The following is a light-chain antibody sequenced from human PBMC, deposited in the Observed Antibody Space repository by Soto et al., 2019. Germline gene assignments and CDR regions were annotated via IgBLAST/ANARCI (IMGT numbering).Light chain of an antibody. V-gene: IGKV3-20*01. J-gene: IGKJ1*01. Sequence: EIVLTQSPGTLSLSSGERATLSCRTSQSVSNNYLAWYQQKPGQAPRLLIYGASSRATGIPDRFSGSGSGTDFTLSISRLEPEDFAVYYCQQYSSLWTFGQGTKVEIK. CDR1: QSVSNNY. CDR2: GAS. CDR3: QQYSSLWT.